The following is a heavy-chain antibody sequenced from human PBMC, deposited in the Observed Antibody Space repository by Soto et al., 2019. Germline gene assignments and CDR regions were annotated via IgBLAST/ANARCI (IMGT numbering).Heavy chain of an antibody. CDR1: GFTFSSYA. CDR2: IRGSGGST. V-gene: IGHV3-23*01. CDR3: AKVLINSGSYYRNYAFDI. Sequence: GGSLRLSCAASGFTFSSYAMSWVRQAPGKGLEWVSAIRGSGGSTYYADSVKGRFTISRDNSKNTLYLQMNSLRAEDTAVYYCAKVLINSGSYYRNYAFDIWGQGTMVTVS. J-gene: IGHJ3*02. D-gene: IGHD1-26*01.